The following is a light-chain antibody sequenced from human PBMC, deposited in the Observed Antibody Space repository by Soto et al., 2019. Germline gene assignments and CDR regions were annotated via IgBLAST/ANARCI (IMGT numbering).Light chain of an antibody. CDR3: QQYHNWPPQYT. Sequence: EIVMTQSPATLSVSPGERATLSCRASQTVGSNIAWYQQKPGQAPRLLIHGASTRATGVSARFSGTGSRTEFTLTISSLQSEDFAVYYCQQYHNWPPQYTFGQGTRLQIK. CDR2: GAS. CDR1: QTVGSN. V-gene: IGKV3-15*01. J-gene: IGKJ2*01.